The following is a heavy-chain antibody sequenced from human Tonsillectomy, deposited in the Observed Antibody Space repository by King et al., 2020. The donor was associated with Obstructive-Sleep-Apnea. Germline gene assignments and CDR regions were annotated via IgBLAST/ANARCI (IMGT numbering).Heavy chain of an antibody. CDR2: ICYSGST. D-gene: IGHD3-10*01. Sequence: QLQESGPGLVKPSETLSLTCTVSGGSISSSSYYWGWIRQPPGKGLEWIGSICYSGSTYYNPSLKSRLTMSVDTSKNQFSLKLSSVTAADTAVYYCAGDFLLWFGETTYYYYGMDVWGQGTTVTVSS. J-gene: IGHJ6*02. CDR1: GGSISSSSYY. CDR3: AGDFLLWFGETTYYYYGMDV. V-gene: IGHV4-39*07.